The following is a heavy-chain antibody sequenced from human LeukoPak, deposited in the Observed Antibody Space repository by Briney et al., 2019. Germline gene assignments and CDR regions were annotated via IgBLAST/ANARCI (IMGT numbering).Heavy chain of an antibody. D-gene: IGHD6-19*01. Sequence: ASVKVSCKASGYTFTSYGISWVRQAPGQGLEWMGWISAYNGNTNYAQKLQGRVTMTTDTSTSAAYMELRSLRSDDTAVYYCARDWMGHWDDYTLRSNIAVAAHDAFDIWGQGTMVTVSS. V-gene: IGHV1-18*01. CDR3: ARDWMGHWDDYTLRSNIAVAAHDAFDI. CDR1: GYTFTSYG. J-gene: IGHJ3*02. CDR2: ISAYNGNT.